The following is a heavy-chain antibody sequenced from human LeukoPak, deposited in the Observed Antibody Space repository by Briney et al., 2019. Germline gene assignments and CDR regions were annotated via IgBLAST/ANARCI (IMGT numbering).Heavy chain of an antibody. J-gene: IGHJ5*02. V-gene: IGHV1-3*01. CDR1: GYTFTSYA. D-gene: IGHD5-12*01. Sequence: ASVKVSCKASGYTFTSYAMHWVRQAPGQRLEWMGWINAGNGNTKYSQKFQGRVTITRDTSASTAYMELSSLRSEDTAVYYCARQYSGYDDGWFDPWGQGTLVTVSS. CDR2: INAGNGNT. CDR3: ARQYSGYDDGWFDP.